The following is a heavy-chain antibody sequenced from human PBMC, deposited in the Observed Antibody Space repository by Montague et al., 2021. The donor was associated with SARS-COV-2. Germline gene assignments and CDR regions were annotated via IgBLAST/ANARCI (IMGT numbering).Heavy chain of an antibody. D-gene: IGHD2-2*01. J-gene: IGHJ6*02. Sequence: SETLSLTCAVYGGSFSGYYWSWIRQPPGKGLEWIGEINHSGSTNYNSSLKSRVTISVDTSKNQFSLKLSSVTAADTAVYYCARVRAVPAAMRIFSLGRSYYVVDVWGQGTTVTVSS. V-gene: IGHV4-34*01. CDR3: ARVRAVPAAMRIFSLGRSYYVVDV. CDR1: GGSFSGYY. CDR2: INHSGST.